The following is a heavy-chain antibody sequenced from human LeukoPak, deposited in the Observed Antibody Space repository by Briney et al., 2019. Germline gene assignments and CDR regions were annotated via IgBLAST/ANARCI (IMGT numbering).Heavy chain of an antibody. J-gene: IGHJ4*02. CDR3: TRDLTMAAFDY. CDR2: ISWNGGLI. V-gene: IGHV3-20*04. Sequence: PGGSLRLTCAASGFRFADYGVDWVRQTPGKGLEWVAYISWNGGLISYADSVKGRFTISRDNAKNSLYLRLDSLRAEDTALYYCTRDLTMAAFDYWGQGTLVTVSS. CDR1: GFRFADYG. D-gene: IGHD5-24*01.